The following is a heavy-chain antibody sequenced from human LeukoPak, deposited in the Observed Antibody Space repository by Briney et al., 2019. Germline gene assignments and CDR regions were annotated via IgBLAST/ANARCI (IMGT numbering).Heavy chain of an antibody. J-gene: IGHJ6*03. Sequence: PGGSLRLSCAASGFTFSSYWMSWVRQAPGKGLEWVANIKQDGSEKYYVDSVKGRFTISRDNAKNSLYLQMNSLRAEDTAVYYCARDSSIVVVTAIRYYYYLDVWGKGTTVTISS. V-gene: IGHV3-7*01. CDR3: ARDSSIVVVTAIRYYYYLDV. CDR2: IKQDGSEK. CDR1: GFTFSSYW. D-gene: IGHD2-21*02.